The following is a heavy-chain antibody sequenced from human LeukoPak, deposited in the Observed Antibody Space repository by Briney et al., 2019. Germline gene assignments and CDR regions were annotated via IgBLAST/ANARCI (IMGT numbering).Heavy chain of an antibody. Sequence: ASVKVSCKASGYTFTSYYMHWVRQAPGQGLEWMGIINPSGGSTSYAQKFQGRVTMTRDMSTSTVYMELSSLRSEDTAVYYCTRPGLAAAGAFDYWGQGTLVTVSS. J-gene: IGHJ4*02. V-gene: IGHV1-46*01. CDR2: INPSGGST. CDR3: TRPGLAAAGAFDY. D-gene: IGHD6-13*01. CDR1: GYTFTSYY.